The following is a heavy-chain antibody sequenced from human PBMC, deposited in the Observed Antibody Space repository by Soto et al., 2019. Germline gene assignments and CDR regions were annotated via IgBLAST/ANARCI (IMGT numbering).Heavy chain of an antibody. D-gene: IGHD4-17*01. CDR2: ISYDGSNK. V-gene: IGHV3-30*04. CDR1: GFTFSSYA. CDR3: ARDRGIYGDYGFLFDY. Sequence: GSLRLSCAASGFTFSSYAMHWVRQAPGKGLEWVAVISYDGSNKYYADSVKGRFTISRDNSKNTLYLQMNSLRAEDTAVYYCARDRGIYGDYGFLFDYWGQGTLVTVSS. J-gene: IGHJ4*02.